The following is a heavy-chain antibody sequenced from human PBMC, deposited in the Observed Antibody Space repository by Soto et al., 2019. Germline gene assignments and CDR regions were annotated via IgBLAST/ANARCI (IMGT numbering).Heavy chain of an antibody. CDR2: IYYSGST. D-gene: IGHD3-10*01. J-gene: IGHJ6*02. CDR1: GGSISSSSYY. CDR3: ASGPSKRTVKYYYYYGMDV. Sequence: SETLSLTCTVSGGSISSSSYYWGWIRQPPGKGLEWIGSIYYSGSTYYNPSLKSRVTISVDTSKNQNSLKLSSVTAADTAVYYCASGPSKRTVKYYYYYGMDVWGQGTTVTVSS. V-gene: IGHV4-39*01.